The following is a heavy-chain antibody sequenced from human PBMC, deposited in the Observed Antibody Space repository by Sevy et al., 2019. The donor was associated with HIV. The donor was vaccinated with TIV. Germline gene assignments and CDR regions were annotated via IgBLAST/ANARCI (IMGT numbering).Heavy chain of an antibody. V-gene: IGHV5-51*01. D-gene: IGHD3-22*01. Sequence: GESLKISCKGSEYDFSTYWIAWVRQMPGKGLELMGIIFPGDSDTRYSPSFQGQVTISADDSIRTSYLQWRSLKASDTAIYYCARRGLLHRGGDYFYYGLDVWGQGTTVTVSS. CDR3: ARRGLLHRGGDYFYYGLDV. J-gene: IGHJ6*02. CDR1: EYDFSTYW. CDR2: IFPGDSDT.